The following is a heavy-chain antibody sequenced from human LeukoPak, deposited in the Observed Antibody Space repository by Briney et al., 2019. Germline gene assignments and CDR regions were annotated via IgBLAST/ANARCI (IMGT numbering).Heavy chain of an antibody. V-gene: IGHV3-33*01. CDR2: IWYDGSNK. D-gene: IGHD3-9*01. CDR1: GFTLSSYG. Sequence: GGSLRLSCAASGFTLSSYGMHWVRQAPGKGLEWVAVIWYDGSNKYYADSVKGRFTISRDNSKNTLYLQMNSLRAEDTAVYYCARDRSLGDILTGYYREDAFDIWGQGTMVTVSS. CDR3: ARDRSLGDILTGYYREDAFDI. J-gene: IGHJ3*02.